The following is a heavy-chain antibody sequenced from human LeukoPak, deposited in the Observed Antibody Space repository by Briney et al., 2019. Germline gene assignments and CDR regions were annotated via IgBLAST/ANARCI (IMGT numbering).Heavy chain of an antibody. CDR1: GGTFSSYA. V-gene: IGHV1-69*04. D-gene: IGHD6-19*01. J-gene: IGHJ4*02. Sequence: SVKLSCTASGGTFSSYAISWVRQAPGQGLEWMGRIIPILGIANYAQKFQGRVTITADKSTSTAYMELSSLRSADTAVYYCASSAIYSSVWYVDYWGEGTLVTVSS. CDR2: IIPILGIA. CDR3: ASSAIYSSVWYVDY.